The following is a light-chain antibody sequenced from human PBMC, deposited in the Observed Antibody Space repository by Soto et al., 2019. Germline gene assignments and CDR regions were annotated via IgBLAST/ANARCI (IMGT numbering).Light chain of an antibody. V-gene: IGKV3-11*01. CDR1: QTITTY. Sequence: EIVLTQSPATLSLSPGERATLSCRASQTITTYLAWYQQKAGQPPRLLIYAASNRATGIPARFSGSGSGTDFTLTISNLEPEDFAVYYCQQRSNWPANFDQGTRLEIK. CDR3: QQRSNWPAN. CDR2: AAS. J-gene: IGKJ5*01.